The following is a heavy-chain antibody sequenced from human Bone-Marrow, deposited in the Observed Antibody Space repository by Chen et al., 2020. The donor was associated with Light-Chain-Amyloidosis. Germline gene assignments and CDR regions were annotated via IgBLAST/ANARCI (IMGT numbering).Heavy chain of an antibody. D-gene: IGHD2-2*01. CDR2: ISYDGSNK. Sequence: QVQLVESGGGVVQPGRSLRLSCAASGFTFSSYGMHRVRQAPGKGLEWVAVISYDGSNKYYADSVKGRFTISRDNSKNTLYLQMNSLRAEDTAVYYCAKGTTFDYWGQGTLVTVSS. CDR1: GFTFSSYG. V-gene: IGHV3-30*18. J-gene: IGHJ4*02. CDR3: AKGTTFDY.